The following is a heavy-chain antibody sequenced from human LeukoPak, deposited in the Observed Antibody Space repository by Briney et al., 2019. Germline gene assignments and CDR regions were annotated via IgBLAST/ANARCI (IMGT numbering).Heavy chain of an antibody. Sequence: GGSLRLSCAASGFTVSSNYMSWVRQAPGKGLEWVSVIYTGGSTHYADSVKGRFTISRDNSKNTLYLQMNSLRAGDTAVYFCARANYYGSHSDTFDIWGQGTMVTVSS. CDR3: ARANYYGSHSDTFDI. CDR2: IYTGGST. CDR1: GFTVSSNY. D-gene: IGHD3-10*01. V-gene: IGHV3-66*01. J-gene: IGHJ3*02.